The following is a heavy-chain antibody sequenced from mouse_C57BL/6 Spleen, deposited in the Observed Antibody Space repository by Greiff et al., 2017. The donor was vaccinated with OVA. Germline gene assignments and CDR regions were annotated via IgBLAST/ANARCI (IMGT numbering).Heavy chain of an antibody. V-gene: IGHV1-55*01. CDR3: ARDDYDPYYAMDY. CDR1: GYTFTSYW. J-gene: IGHJ4*01. CDR2: IYPGSGST. D-gene: IGHD2-4*01. Sequence: VQLVESGAELVKPGASVKMSCKASGYTFTSYWITWVKQRPGQGLEWIGDIYPGSGSTNYNEKFKSKATLTVDTSSSTAYMQLSSLTSEDSAVYYCARDDYDPYYAMDYWGQGTSVTVSS.